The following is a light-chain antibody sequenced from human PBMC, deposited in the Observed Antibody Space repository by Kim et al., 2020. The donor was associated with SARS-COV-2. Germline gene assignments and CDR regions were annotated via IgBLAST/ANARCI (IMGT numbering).Light chain of an antibody. CDR3: QVWDSSSDHHWV. CDR1: NIGSKS. V-gene: IGLV3-21*04. Sequence: SYELTQPPSVSVAPGKTARITCGGNNIGSKSVHWYQQKPRQAPVLVIYYDSDRPSGIPERFSGSNSGNTATLTISRVEAGDEADYYCQVWDSSSDHHWVFGGGTKLTVL. CDR2: YDS. J-gene: IGLJ3*02.